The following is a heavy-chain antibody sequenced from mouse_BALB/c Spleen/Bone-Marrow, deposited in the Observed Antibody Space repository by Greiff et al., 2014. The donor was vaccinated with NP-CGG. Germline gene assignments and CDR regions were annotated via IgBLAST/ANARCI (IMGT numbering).Heavy chain of an antibody. CDR1: GFNFKDTY. J-gene: IGHJ3*01. D-gene: IGHD2-10*02. V-gene: IGHV14-3*02. Sequence: EVQLQESGAELVKPGASVKLSCTASGFNFKDTYMHWVKQRPEQGLEWIGRIDPANGNTKYDPKFQGKATITADTSSNTAYLQHSTLTTENTTVYYRAKSGGYGNYVGWFDYWGQGTLVTVSA. CDR3: AKSGGYGNYVGWFDY. CDR2: IDPANGNT.